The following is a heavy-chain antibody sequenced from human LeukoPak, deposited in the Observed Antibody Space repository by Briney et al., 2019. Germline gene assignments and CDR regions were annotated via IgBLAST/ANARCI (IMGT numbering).Heavy chain of an antibody. J-gene: IGHJ4*02. CDR3: AKDESGYDRGDFDY. V-gene: IGHV3-30-3*01. Sequence: GRSLRLSCAASGFTFSSYAMHWVRQAPGKGLEWVAVISYDGSNKYYADSVKGRFTISRDNSKNTLYLQMNSLRAEDTAVYYCAKDESGYDRGDFDYWGQGTLVTVSS. CDR1: GFTFSSYA. CDR2: ISYDGSNK. D-gene: IGHD5-12*01.